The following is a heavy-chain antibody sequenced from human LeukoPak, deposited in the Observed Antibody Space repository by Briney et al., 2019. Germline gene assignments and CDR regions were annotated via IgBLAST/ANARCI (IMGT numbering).Heavy chain of an antibody. CDR1: GGSLSSHY. Sequence: KPSETLSLTCTLSGGSLSSHYWSWIRHPARESLEWRGRVWTTGSTAYTPSYKSRLSRSMEKSKNQLSLNLTSITAAYTAVYYCARVLAYANFVGSFDLWGRGALVTVSS. J-gene: IGHJ2*01. V-gene: IGHV4-4*07. CDR2: VWTTGST. D-gene: IGHD1-26*01. CDR3: ARVLAYANFVGSFDL.